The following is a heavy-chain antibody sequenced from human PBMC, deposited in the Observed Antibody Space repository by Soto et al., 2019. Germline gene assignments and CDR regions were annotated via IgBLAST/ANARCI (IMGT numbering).Heavy chain of an antibody. CDR1: GFSLSTSGVG. Sequence: QITLKESGPTLVKPTQTLTLTCTFSGFSLSTSGVGVGWIRQPPGKALEWLGFIYWDEDKRHSPSLKSRLTTPQDTSKSQVVLTMTNMDPVDTATYSCAHVFSSLAPFDSWGQGTLVTVSA. J-gene: IGHJ4*02. CDR3: AHVFSSLAPFDS. CDR2: IYWDEDK. V-gene: IGHV2-5*02. D-gene: IGHD3-10*02.